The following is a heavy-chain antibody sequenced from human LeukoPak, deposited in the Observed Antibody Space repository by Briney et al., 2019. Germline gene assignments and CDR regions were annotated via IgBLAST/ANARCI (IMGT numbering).Heavy chain of an antibody. CDR2: INHSGST. CDR3: ARGYNGMGAGAGVFDY. CDR1: GGSFSGYY. Sequence: SETLSLTCADYGGSFSGYYWSWIRQPPREGLEWIGEINHSGSTNYNPSLTSRVTISVDTSKNQFSLKLSSVTAADTAVYYCARGYNGMGAGAGVFDYWGQGTLVTVSS. J-gene: IGHJ4*02. V-gene: IGHV4-34*01. D-gene: IGHD6-19*01.